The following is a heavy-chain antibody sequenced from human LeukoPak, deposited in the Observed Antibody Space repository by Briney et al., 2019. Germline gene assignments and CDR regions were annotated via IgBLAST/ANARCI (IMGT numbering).Heavy chain of an antibody. CDR2: IFYNGGP. J-gene: IGHJ3*02. CDR1: GGSITNTNYY. CDR3: ATYSGTYSAFDI. Sequence: SETLSLTCTASGGSITNTNYYWAWVRQPPGKGLEWLGNIFYNGGPYFNPSLKSRVAISADTSKNHFSLRLNSVTAADTAVYYCATYSGTYSAFDIWGLGTLVTVSS. V-gene: IGHV4-39*07. D-gene: IGHD1-26*01.